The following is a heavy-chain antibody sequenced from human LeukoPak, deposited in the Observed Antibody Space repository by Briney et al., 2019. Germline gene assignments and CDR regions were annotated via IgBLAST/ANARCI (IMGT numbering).Heavy chain of an antibody. CDR3: AKSSWEIGFDN. J-gene: IGHJ4*02. CDR2: ISGDSNYT. CDR1: GFTFTDYA. V-gene: IGHV3-23*01. Sequence: GGSLRLSCAASGFTFTDYAMSWVRQAPGKGPDWVSAISGDSNYTYYADSVTGRFTVSRDNYRNTLYLQMNNLRAEDTAIYYCAKSSWEIGFDNWGQGTRVTVSS. D-gene: IGHD1-26*01.